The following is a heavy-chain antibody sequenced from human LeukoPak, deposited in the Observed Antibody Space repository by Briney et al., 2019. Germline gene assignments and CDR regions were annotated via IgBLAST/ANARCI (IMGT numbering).Heavy chain of an antibody. CDR3: ARGRAATVYYYYMDV. CDR2: MNPNSGNT. J-gene: IGHJ6*03. Sequence: ASVKVSCKASGYTFTSYDINWVRQATGQGLEWMGWMNPNSGNTGYAQEFQGRVTITRNTSISTAYMELSSLRSEDTAVYYCARGRAATVYYYYMDVWGKGTTVTVSS. CDR1: GYTFTSYD. D-gene: IGHD6-25*01. V-gene: IGHV1-8*03.